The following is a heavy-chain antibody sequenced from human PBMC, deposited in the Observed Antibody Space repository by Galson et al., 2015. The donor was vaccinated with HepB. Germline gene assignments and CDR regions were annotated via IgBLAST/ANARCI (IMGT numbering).Heavy chain of an antibody. J-gene: IGHJ4*02. Sequence: SLRLSCAASGFTVSSYYMSWVRQAPGKGLEWVSIIYSGTSTYYADSVRGRFTISRHNFKNTLYLQMNSLRAEDTAVYYCARGPRYYYDSSGPGYFDYWGQGTLVTVSS. CDR2: IYSGTST. CDR3: ARGPRYYYDSSGPGYFDY. CDR1: GFTVSSYY. V-gene: IGHV3-53*04. D-gene: IGHD3-22*01.